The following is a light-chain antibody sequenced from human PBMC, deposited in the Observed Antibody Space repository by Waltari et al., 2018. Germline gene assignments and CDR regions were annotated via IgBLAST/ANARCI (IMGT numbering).Light chain of an antibody. V-gene: IGKV3-20*01. Sequence: EIVLTQSPVTLSLSPGERATLSCRASQSVSTYLAWYQQKPGQAPRLLIYHASTRATGIPDRFSGSGSGTDFSLTISRLEPEDFAVYHCQHYLRLPATFGQGTKVEI. J-gene: IGKJ1*01. CDR2: HAS. CDR3: QHYLRLPAT. CDR1: QSVSTY.